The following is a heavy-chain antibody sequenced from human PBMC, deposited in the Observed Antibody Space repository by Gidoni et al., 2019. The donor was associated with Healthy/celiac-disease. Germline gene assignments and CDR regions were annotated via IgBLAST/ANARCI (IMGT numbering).Heavy chain of an antibody. Sequence: QVQLVESGGGVVQPGRSLRPSCADSGVTFRSYGMHWGRQAPGKGLEWVAVISYDGSNKYYADSVKGRFTISRDNSKNTLYLQMNSLRAEDTAVYYCAKGAYDILTGIFDYWGQGTLVTVSS. CDR3: AKGAYDILTGIFDY. CDR1: GVTFRSYG. J-gene: IGHJ4*02. CDR2: ISYDGSNK. D-gene: IGHD3-9*01. V-gene: IGHV3-30*18.